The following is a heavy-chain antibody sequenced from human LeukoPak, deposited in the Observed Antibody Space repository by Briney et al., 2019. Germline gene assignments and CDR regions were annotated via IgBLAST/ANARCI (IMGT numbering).Heavy chain of an antibody. V-gene: IGHV4-34*01. Sequence: SETLSLTCAVYGGSFSGYYWSWIRQPPGRGLEWIGEINHSGSTNYNPSLKSRVTMSVDMSKNQFSLKLSSVTAADTALYYCARGGDGPHYYYYIDVWGKGTTVTVSS. CDR2: INHSGST. D-gene: IGHD5-24*01. CDR3: ARGGDGPHYYYYIDV. J-gene: IGHJ6*03. CDR1: GGSFSGYY.